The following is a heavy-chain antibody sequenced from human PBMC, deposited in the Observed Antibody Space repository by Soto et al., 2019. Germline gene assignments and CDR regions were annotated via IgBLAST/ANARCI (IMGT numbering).Heavy chain of an antibody. CDR1: GGSFSGYY. CDR3: RRGKAAYPTPTNCFAP. Sequence: SETLSLTCAVYGGSFSGYYWSWIRQPPGKGLEWIGEINHSGSTNYNPSLKSRVTISVDTSKNQFSLKLRSVNTANTAVNYYRRGKAAYPTPTNCFAPWGQGTLVTVSS. J-gene: IGHJ5*02. D-gene: IGHD2-15*01. CDR2: INHSGST. V-gene: IGHV4-34*01.